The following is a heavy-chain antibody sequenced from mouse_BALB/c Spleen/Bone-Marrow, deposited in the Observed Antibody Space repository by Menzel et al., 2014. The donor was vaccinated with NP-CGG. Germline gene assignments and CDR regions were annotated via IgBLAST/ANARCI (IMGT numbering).Heavy chain of an antibody. Sequence: EVKLEESGGGLVQPGGSLRLSCATSGFTFTDYYMNWVRQPPGKALEWLGFIRNKANGYTTEYSASVKGRFTISRDNSQNILYLQMNTLRADDSATYYCARDKGRVFFDYWGQGTTLTVSS. V-gene: IGHV7-3*02. J-gene: IGHJ2*01. CDR1: GFTFTDYY. CDR2: IRNKANGYTT. CDR3: ARDKGRVFFDY.